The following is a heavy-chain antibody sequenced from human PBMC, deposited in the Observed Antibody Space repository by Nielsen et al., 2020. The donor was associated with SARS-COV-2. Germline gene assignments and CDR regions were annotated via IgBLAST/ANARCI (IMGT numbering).Heavy chain of an antibody. J-gene: IGHJ4*02. CDR2: IWYDGSNK. V-gene: IGHV3-33*01. CDR3: ARVADTAMVNDY. D-gene: IGHD5-18*01. Sequence: WGSLTLSCAASGFTFSSYGMHWVRQAPGKGLEWVAVIWYDGSNKYYADSVKGRFTISRDNSKNTLYLQMNSLRAEDTAVYYCARVADTAMVNDYWGQGTLVTVSS. CDR1: GFTFSSYG.